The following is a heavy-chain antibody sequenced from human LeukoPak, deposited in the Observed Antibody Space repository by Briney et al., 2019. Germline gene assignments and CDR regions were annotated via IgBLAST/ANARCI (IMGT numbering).Heavy chain of an antibody. V-gene: IGHV1-8*02. CDR1: GYTFTSYG. Sequence: ASVKVSCKASGYTFTSYGISWVRQATGQGLEWMGWMNPNSGNTGYAQKFQGRVTMTRNTSISTAYMELSSLRSEDTAVYYCARRRPTKLGIYDYWGQGTLVTVSS. CDR2: MNPNSGNT. J-gene: IGHJ4*02. D-gene: IGHD7-27*01. CDR3: ARRRPTKLGIYDY.